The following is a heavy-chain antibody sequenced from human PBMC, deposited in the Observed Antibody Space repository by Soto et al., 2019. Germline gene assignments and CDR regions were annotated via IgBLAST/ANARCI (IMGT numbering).Heavy chain of an antibody. CDR3: AKDGTSSVAYYAILPGPGG. Sequence: GGSLRLSCAASGFTFISYGMHWVLQAPRKGLEWVAVISYDGSNKYYADSVKGRVTISRDNSKNTLYLQMNCLSAEDTVVYYCAKDGTSSVAYYAILPGPGGWGQGTLVTVSS. CDR1: GFTFISYG. J-gene: IGHJ4*02. CDR2: ISYDGSNK. V-gene: IGHV3-30*18. D-gene: IGHD3-9*01.